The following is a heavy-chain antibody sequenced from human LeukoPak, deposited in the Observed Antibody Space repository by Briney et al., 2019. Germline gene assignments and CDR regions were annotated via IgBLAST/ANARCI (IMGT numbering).Heavy chain of an antibody. CDR1: GFTFSDYY. Sequence: PGGSLRLSCAASGFTFSDYYMSWIRQAPGKGLKWVSYISSSGSTIYYADSVKGRFTISRDNAKNSLYLQMNSLRAEDTAVYYCASHTYSSGWYDPWGQGTLVTVSS. CDR2: ISSSGSTI. D-gene: IGHD6-19*01. CDR3: ASHTYSSGWYDP. J-gene: IGHJ5*02. V-gene: IGHV3-11*01.